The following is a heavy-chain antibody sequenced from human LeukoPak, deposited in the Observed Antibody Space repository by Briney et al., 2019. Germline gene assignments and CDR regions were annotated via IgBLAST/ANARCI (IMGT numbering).Heavy chain of an antibody. D-gene: IGHD3-22*01. CDR2: IYYSGST. J-gene: IGHJ4*02. CDR3: ARGEEHDSSGYH. V-gene: IGHV4-59*08. CDR1: GGSISSYY. Sequence: PSETLSLTCTVSGGSISSYYWSWIRQPPGKGLEWIGYIYYSGSTNYNPSLKSRVTISVDTSKNQFSLKLSSVTAADTAVYYCARGEEHDSSGYHWGQGTLVTVSS.